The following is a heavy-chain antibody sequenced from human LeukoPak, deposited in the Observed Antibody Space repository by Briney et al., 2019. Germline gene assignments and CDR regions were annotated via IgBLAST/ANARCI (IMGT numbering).Heavy chain of an antibody. D-gene: IGHD3-22*01. CDR3: ARETYYYDSSGYYSYYGMDV. V-gene: IGHV1-18*01. Sequence: ASVKVSCKASGYTFTSYGISWVRQAPGQGLEWRGGISAYNGNTNYAQKLQGRVTMTTDTSTSTAYMELRSLRSDETAVYYRARETYYYDSSGYYSYYGMDVCGQGTTVTVSS. CDR1: GYTFTSYG. J-gene: IGHJ6*02. CDR2: ISAYNGNT.